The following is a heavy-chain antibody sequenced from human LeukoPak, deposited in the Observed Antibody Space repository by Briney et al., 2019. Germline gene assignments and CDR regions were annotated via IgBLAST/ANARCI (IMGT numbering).Heavy chain of an antibody. Sequence: SETLSLTCTVSGGSISSYYWSWSRQPPGKGLEWIGYICYSGSTNYNPSLKSRVTISVDTSKNQFSLKLSSVTAADTAVYYCAREGGHDYGDYAVGYWGQGTLVTVSS. D-gene: IGHD4-17*01. CDR1: GGSISSYY. V-gene: IGHV4-59*01. CDR3: AREGGHDYGDYAVGY. J-gene: IGHJ4*02. CDR2: ICYSGST.